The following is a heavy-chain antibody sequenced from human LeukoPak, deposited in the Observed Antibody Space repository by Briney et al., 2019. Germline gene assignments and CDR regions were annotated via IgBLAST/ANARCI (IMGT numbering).Heavy chain of an antibody. V-gene: IGHV4-34*01. J-gene: IGHJ4*02. Sequence: SETLSLTCAVYGGSFSGYYWSWIRQPPRKGLEWIGEINHSGSTNYNPSLKSRVTISVDTSKNQFSLKLSSVTAADTAVYYCARARGRITIFGVVMFDYWGQGTLVTVSS. CDR3: ARARGRITIFGVVMFDY. CDR1: GGSFSGYY. D-gene: IGHD3-3*01. CDR2: INHSGST.